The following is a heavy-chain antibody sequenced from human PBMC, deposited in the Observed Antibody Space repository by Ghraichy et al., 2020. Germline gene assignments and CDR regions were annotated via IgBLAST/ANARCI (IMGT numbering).Heavy chain of an antibody. J-gene: IGHJ4*02. CDR2: IYYSGST. Sequence: SETLSLTCTVSGGSISSSSYYWGWIRQPPGKGLEWIGSIYYSGSTYYNPSLKSRVTISVDTSKNQFSLKLSSVTAADTAVYYCARWYYDFWSGYYPDYWGQGTLVTVSS. CDR1: GGSISSSSYY. CDR3: ARWYYDFWSGYYPDY. D-gene: IGHD3-3*01. V-gene: IGHV4-39*01.